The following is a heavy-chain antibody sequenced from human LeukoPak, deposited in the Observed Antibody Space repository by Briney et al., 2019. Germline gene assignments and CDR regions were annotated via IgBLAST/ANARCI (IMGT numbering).Heavy chain of an antibody. D-gene: IGHD6-19*01. J-gene: IGHJ4*02. Sequence: SETLSLTCAVSGYSISSSNWWGWIRQPPGKGLEWIGYIYYSGSTYYNPSLKSRVTMSVDTSKNQFSLKLSSVTAVDTAVYYCARTNSPRISRMRDSGWYVDYWGQGTLVTASS. CDR2: IYYSGST. V-gene: IGHV4-28*01. CDR1: GYSISSSNW. CDR3: ARTNSPRISRMRDSGWYVDY.